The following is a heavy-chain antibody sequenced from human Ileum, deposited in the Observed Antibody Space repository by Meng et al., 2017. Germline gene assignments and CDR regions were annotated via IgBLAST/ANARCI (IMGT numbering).Heavy chain of an antibody. CDR2: ISPAGGSQ. Sequence: GESLKISCAASGFTLSTHPAHWVRQAPGKGLEWVAVISPAGGSQSYTDSVKGRFTISRDNSKDTLYLQMNNLSADDTAVYYCAREFRSRGKAGTFDIWGQGTVVTVSS. CDR3: AREFRSRGKAGTFDI. CDR1: GFTLSTHP. J-gene: IGHJ3*02. V-gene: IGHV3-30*04. D-gene: IGHD2-2*01.